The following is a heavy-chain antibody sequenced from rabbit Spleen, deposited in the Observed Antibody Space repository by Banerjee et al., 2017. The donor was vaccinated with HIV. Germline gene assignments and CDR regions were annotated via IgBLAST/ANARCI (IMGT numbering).Heavy chain of an antibody. V-gene: IGHV1S45*01. CDR2: PDGGSSAGT. J-gene: IGHJ4*01. CDR1: GVSLNDKDV. D-gene: IGHD3-3*01. Sequence: EQLEESGGGLVKPEGSLTLTCKASGVSLNDKDVMCWVRQAPGKGLEWIACPDGGSSAGTYYASWAKGRFIMSRTSSTKVTLQMTSLTAADTATYFCARDLVVAIGWNFNLWGPGTLVTVS. CDR3: ARDLVVAIGWNFNL.